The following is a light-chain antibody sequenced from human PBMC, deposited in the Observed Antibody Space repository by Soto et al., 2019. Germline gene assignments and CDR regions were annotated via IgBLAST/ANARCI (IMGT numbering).Light chain of an antibody. J-gene: IGKJ2*01. CDR1: QSISTE. V-gene: IGKV3-15*01. CDR3: QQGHNLPLT. Sequence: EIVMTQSPATLSVSPGERATLSCRASQSISTELAWYQQKPGQPPRLLIYSASTMATGVPARFTGSGSGSEFTLTISGLQSEDFAVYYCQQGHNLPLTFGQGTRLEI. CDR2: SAS.